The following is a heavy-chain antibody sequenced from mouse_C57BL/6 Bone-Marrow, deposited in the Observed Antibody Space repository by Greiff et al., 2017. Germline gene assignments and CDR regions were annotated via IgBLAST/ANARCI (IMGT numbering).Heavy chain of an antibody. D-gene: IGHD2-13*01. CDR1: GFTFSSYA. CDR3: TRDGDYDPH. CDR2: ISSGGDYI. Sequence: EVKVVESGEGLVKPGGSLKLSCAASGFTFSSYAMSWVRQTPEKRLEWVAYISSGGDYIYYADTVKGRFTISRDNARNTLYLQMSSLKSEDTAMYYCTRDGDYDPHWGQGTLVTVSA. V-gene: IGHV5-9-1*02. J-gene: IGHJ3*01.